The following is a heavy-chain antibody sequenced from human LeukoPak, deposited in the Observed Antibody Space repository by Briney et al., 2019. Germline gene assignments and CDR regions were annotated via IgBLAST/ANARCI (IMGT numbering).Heavy chain of an antibody. CDR1: GFTFISYG. D-gene: IGHD3-10*01. J-gene: IGHJ4*02. V-gene: IGHV3-33*01. CDR2: IWYDGSNK. Sequence: GGSLRPSCAGSGFTFISYGMHWVRQAQGKGLEWGAVIWYDGSNKYYADSVKGRFTISRDNSKNTLYLQMNSLRAEDTAVYYCARDKYGSGSYSFDYWGQGTLVTVSS. CDR3: ARDKYGSGSYSFDY.